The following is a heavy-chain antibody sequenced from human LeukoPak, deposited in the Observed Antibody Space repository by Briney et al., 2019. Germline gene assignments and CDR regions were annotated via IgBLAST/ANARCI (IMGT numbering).Heavy chain of an antibody. V-gene: IGHV4-34*01. Sequence: PSETLSLTCAVYGGSFSGYSWSWIRQPPGKGLEWIGEINHSGSTNYNPSLKSRVTISVDTSKNQFSLKLSSVTAADTAVYYCARGLPPPPYYYGMDVWGQGTTVTVSS. J-gene: IGHJ6*02. CDR2: INHSGST. CDR3: ARGLPPPPYYYGMDV. CDR1: GGSFSGYS.